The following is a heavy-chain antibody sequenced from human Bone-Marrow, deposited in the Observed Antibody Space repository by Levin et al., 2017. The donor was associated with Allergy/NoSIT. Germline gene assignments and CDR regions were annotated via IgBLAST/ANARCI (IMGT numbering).Heavy chain of an antibody. CDR3: AILPSFYYNSGMDV. CDR2: IWYDGSYQ. D-gene: IGHD1-26*01. CDR1: GFSFSSYT. J-gene: IGHJ6*02. V-gene: IGHV3-33*01. Sequence: PGGSLRLSCAASGFSFSSYTMHWVRQAPGKGLEWVAVIWYDGSYQYYADSVKGRFTISRDNSNNTLYLQINSLRAGDTAMYYCAILPSFYYNSGMDVWGQGTTVTVSS.